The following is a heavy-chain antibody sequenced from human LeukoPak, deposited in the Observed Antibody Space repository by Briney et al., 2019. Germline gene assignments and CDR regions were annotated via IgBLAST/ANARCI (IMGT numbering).Heavy chain of an antibody. J-gene: IGHJ6*03. CDR1: GGSLSGYY. CDR2: INHSGST. Sequence: PSETLSLTCAVYGGSLSGYYWSWIRQPPGKGLEWIGEINHSGSTNYNPSLKSRVTISVDTSKNQFSLKLSSVTAADTAMYYCARDRIAGYAYYYYMDVWGKGTTVTVSS. CDR3: ARDRIAGYAYYYYMDV. D-gene: IGHD3-16*01. V-gene: IGHV4-34*01.